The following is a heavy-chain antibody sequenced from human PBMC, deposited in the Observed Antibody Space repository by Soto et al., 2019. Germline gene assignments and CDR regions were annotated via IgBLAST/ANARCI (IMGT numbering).Heavy chain of an antibody. V-gene: IGHV4-59*11. J-gene: IGHJ5*02. CDR1: SGSTRPHY. CDR3: ASWGTSFDP. CDR2: IYFTGST. Sequence: PSETLSLTCPVSSGSTRPHYWSWIRQSPGKGLEWIAYIYFTGSTNYNPSLKSRVTISIDTSKNQFSLKLTSVTAADTAVYYCASWGTSFDPRGHGTLDPV. D-gene: IGHD7-27*01.